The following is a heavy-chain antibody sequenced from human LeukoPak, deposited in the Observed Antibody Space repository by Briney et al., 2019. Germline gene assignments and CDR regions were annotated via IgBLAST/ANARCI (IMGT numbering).Heavy chain of an antibody. Sequence: PGGSLRLSCAASGFTFSSYSMNWVRQAPGKGLEWVSYISSSSSTIYYADSVKGRFTISRDNAKNSLYLQMNSLRAEDTAVYYCARDDPHCNGGSCYDESWGQGTLVTVSS. CDR3: ARDDPHCNGGSCYDES. J-gene: IGHJ4*02. CDR2: ISSSSSTI. CDR1: GFTFSSYS. D-gene: IGHD2-15*01. V-gene: IGHV3-48*04.